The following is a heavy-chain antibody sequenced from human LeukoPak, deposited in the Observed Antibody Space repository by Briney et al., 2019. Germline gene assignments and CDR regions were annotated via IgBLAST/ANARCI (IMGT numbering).Heavy chain of an antibody. CDR1: GFTFSSYS. V-gene: IGHV3-21*01. Sequence: GGSLRLSCAASGFTFSSYSMNWVRQAPGKGLEWVSSISSSSSYIYYADSVKGRFTISRDNAKNSLYLQMNSLRAEDTAVYYCAKWGGDIVVVPAANYFDYWGQGTLVTVSS. CDR3: AKWGGDIVVVPAANYFDY. J-gene: IGHJ4*02. D-gene: IGHD2-2*01. CDR2: ISSSSSYI.